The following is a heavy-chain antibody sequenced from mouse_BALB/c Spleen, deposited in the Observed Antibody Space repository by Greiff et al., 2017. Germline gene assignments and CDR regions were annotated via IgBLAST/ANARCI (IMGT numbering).Heavy chain of an antibody. CDR1: GFTFNTYA. CDR3: VREREYGYWYFDV. J-gene: IGHJ1*01. V-gene: IGHV10-3*03. CDR2: IRSKSNNYAT. Sequence: VQLQQSGGGLVQPKGSLKLSCAASGFTFNTYAMHWVCQAPGKGLEWVARIRSKSNNYATYYADSVKDRFTISRDDSQSMLYLQMNNLKTEDTAMYYCVREREYGYWYFDVWGAGTTVTVSS. D-gene: IGHD2-10*02.